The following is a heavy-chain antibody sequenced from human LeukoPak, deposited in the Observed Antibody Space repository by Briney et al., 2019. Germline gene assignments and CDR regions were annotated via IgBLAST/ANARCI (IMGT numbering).Heavy chain of an antibody. CDR2: ISWNGAST. CDR3: VRSYYDNSGFLSHN. CDR1: GFTFDDYG. Sequence: GGSLRLSCAASGFTFDDYGFSWVRQTPGKGLEWVSGISWNGASTVYADSVKGRFTISRDNAKNSLSLQMNSLRAEDTALYYCVRSYYDNSGFLSHNWGQGTLVTVSS. J-gene: IGHJ4*02. D-gene: IGHD3-22*01. V-gene: IGHV3-20*04.